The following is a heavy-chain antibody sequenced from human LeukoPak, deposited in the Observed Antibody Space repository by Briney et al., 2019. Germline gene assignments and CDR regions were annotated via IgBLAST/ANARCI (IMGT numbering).Heavy chain of an antibody. Sequence: KPSETLSLTCTVSGGSISSYYWSWIRQPPGKGLEWIGYIYYSGSTNYNPSLKSRVTISVDTSKNQFSLKLSSVTAADTAVYYCARTYYDILTGIFFDYWGQGTLVTVSS. CDR3: ARTYYDILTGIFFDY. CDR2: IYYSGST. D-gene: IGHD3-9*01. V-gene: IGHV4-59*01. J-gene: IGHJ4*02. CDR1: GGSISSYY.